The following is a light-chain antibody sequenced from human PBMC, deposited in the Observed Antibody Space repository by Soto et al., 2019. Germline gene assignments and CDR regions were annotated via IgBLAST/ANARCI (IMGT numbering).Light chain of an antibody. CDR3: QVWDTSSDQYV. Sequence: SYELTQPPSVSVAPGQAARITCGGNNIGSKSVHWYQQKPGQAPVLVVYDDTDRPSGIPERFSGSNSGNTATLTISRVEGGDEADFYCQVWDTSSDQYVFGTGTKVTVL. J-gene: IGLJ1*01. CDR1: NIGSKS. CDR2: DDT. V-gene: IGLV3-21*02.